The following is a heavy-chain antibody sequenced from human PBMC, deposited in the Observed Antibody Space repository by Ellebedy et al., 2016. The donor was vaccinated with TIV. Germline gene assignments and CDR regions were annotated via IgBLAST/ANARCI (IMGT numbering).Heavy chain of an antibody. Sequence: GESLKISCAASGFTFSISWMSWVRQAPGKGLEWVANIKPDGADKDYVDSVKGRFTISRDNAKDSLYLQMDSLGADDTAVYYCAREYYYKNGGPGNYWGQGILVTVSS. CDR3: AREYYYKNGGPGNY. D-gene: IGHD3-22*01. J-gene: IGHJ4*02. V-gene: IGHV3-7*01. CDR2: IKPDGADK. CDR1: GFTFSISW.